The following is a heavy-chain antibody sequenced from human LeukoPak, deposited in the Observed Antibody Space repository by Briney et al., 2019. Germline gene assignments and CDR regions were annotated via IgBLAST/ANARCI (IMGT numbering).Heavy chain of an antibody. D-gene: IGHD3-16*01. Sequence: PGGSLRLSCEASGFTFSSYWMSWVRQAPGKGLEWVANIKQDGSEKYYVDSVKGRFTISRDNAKNSLYLQMNSLRAEDTAVYYCARLRYDFVWGSYDYWGQGTLVTVSS. CDR2: IKQDGSEK. CDR3: ARLRYDFVWGSYDY. CDR1: GFTFSSYW. V-gene: IGHV3-7*01. J-gene: IGHJ4*02.